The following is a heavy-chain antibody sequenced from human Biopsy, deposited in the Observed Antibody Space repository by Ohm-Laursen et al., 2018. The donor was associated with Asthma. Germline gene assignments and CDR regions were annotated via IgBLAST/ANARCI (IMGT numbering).Heavy chain of an antibody. J-gene: IGHJ3*02. D-gene: IGHD3-9*01. V-gene: IGHV1-24*01. CDR3: ARTYYDFLTGQVNDAFGI. CDR2: HDHEEGGT. CDR1: GYSLTDLS. Sequence: ALVKVSCKFSGYSLTDLSMHWVRQAPGQGLEWMGGHDHEEGGTVNARRFQGRVTITRDTSASTAYMDLSSLRSEDTAVYYCARTYYDFLTGQVNDAFGIWGQGTVVTVSS.